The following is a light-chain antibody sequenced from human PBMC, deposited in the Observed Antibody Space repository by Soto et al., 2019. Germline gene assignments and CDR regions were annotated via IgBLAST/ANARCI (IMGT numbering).Light chain of an antibody. CDR2: LAS. CDR1: QSVSSSY. Sequence: IVLTQSPGTLSLSPGEGATLSCRASQSVSSSYLAWYQQKPGQAPRLLIYLASSRAPGIPDRFSGSGSGTDFTLTISRLEPEDFAVYYCQQYGSSPRTFGQGTKVEIK. CDR3: QQYGSSPRT. J-gene: IGKJ1*01. V-gene: IGKV3-20*01.